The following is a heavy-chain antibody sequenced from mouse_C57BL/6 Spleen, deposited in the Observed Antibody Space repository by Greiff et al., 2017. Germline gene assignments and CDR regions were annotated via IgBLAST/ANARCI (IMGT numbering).Heavy chain of an antibody. J-gene: IGHJ4*01. CDR3: AEDGYFNYAMDY. V-gene: IGHV1-12*01. CDR1: GYTFTSYN. D-gene: IGHD2-3*01. Sequence: LQESGAELVRPGASVKMSCKASGYTFTSYNMHWVKQTPRQGLEWIGAIYPGNGDTSYNQRFKGKATLTVDKSSSTAYMQLSSLTSEDSAVYFCAEDGYFNYAMDYWGQGTSVTVSS. CDR2: IYPGNGDT.